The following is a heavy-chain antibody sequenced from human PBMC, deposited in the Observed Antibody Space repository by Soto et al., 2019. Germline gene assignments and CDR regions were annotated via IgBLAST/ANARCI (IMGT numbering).Heavy chain of an antibody. CDR3: ARELAAGYYGMDV. CDR1: GYTFTDYW. J-gene: IGHJ6*02. D-gene: IGHD6-13*01. Sequence: GESLKISCKGSGYTFTDYWIGWVRQLPGKGLEWMGIIYPGDSDTRYSPSFQGHVTITVDKSTSTAYLQWNTLKASDTAMYYCARELAAGYYGMDVWGQGTTVTVSS. CDR2: IYPGDSDT. V-gene: IGHV5-51*01.